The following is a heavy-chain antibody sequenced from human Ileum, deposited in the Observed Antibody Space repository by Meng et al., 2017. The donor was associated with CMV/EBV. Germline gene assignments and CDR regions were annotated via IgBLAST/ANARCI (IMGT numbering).Heavy chain of an antibody. CDR2: ISYDESNK. V-gene: IGHV3-30-3*01. CDR1: GFTFSSDD. Sequence: SGFTFSSDDMHWVRQAPGKGLEWVAVISYDESNKYNEDSVKGRFTISRDNSKNTLYLQMNSLRAEDTAVYYCARDIVVVEALNWFDPWGQGTLVTVSS. D-gene: IGHD2-2*01. J-gene: IGHJ5*02. CDR3: ARDIVVVEALNWFDP.